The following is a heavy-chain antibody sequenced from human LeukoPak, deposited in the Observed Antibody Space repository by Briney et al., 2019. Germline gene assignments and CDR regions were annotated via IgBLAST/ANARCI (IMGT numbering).Heavy chain of an antibody. Sequence: GGSLRLSCAASGFTFDDYAIHWVRQAPGKGLEWVSGINWSGDNIGYADSVKGRFTISRDNAKNSLYLQINSLRDEDTALYYCAKDIDARLSATELDFWGQGTLVTVSS. CDR2: INWSGDNI. J-gene: IGHJ4*02. D-gene: IGHD6-6*01. CDR1: GFTFDDYA. V-gene: IGHV3-9*01. CDR3: AKDIDARLSATELDF.